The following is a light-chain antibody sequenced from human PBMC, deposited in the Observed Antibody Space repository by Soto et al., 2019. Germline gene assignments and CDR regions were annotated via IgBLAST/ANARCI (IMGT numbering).Light chain of an antibody. J-gene: IGKJ5*01. Sequence: EIVMTQSPATLSVSPGERATLSCRASQSVSSNLAWYQQKPGQAPRLLIYGASNRATGIPDRFSGGGSGTDFTLTISRLEPEDFAVYFCQQYAGPPTTFGQGTRLEI. CDR1: QSVSSN. CDR3: QQYAGPPTT. CDR2: GAS. V-gene: IGKV3-20*01.